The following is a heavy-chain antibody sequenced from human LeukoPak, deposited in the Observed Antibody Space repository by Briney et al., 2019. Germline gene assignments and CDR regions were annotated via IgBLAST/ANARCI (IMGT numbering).Heavy chain of an antibody. J-gene: IGHJ5*02. Sequence: SETLSLTCTVSGGSISGYYWSWIRQPPGKGLEWIGYIYYSGSTNYNPSLKSRVTISVDTSKNQFSLKLSSVTAADTAVYYCARDKEGSSWPNWFDPWGQGTLVTVSS. CDR2: IYYSGST. CDR3: ARDKEGSSWPNWFDP. CDR1: GGSISGYY. D-gene: IGHD6-13*01. V-gene: IGHV4-59*01.